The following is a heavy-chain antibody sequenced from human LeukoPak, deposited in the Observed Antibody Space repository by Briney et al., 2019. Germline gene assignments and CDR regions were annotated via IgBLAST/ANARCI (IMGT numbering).Heavy chain of an antibody. CDR3: ARGAAQYMSRYYYYGMDV. CDR1: GYTFTSYG. D-gene: IGHD6-25*01. V-gene: IGHV1-18*01. CDR2: ISAYNGNT. Sequence: ASVKVSCKASGYTFTSYGISWVRQAPGQGLEWMGWISAYNGNTNYAQKLQGRVTTTTDTSTSTAYMELRSLRSDDTAVYYCARGAAQYMSRYYYYGMDVWGQGTTVTVSS. J-gene: IGHJ6*02.